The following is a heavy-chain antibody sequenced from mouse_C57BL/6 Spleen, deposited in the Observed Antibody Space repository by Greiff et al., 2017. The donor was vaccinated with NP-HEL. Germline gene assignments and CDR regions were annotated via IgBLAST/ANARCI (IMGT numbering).Heavy chain of an antibody. V-gene: IGHV1-15*01. Sequence: QVQLQQSGAELVRPGASVTLSCKASGYTFTDYEMHWVKQTPVHGLEWIGAIDPETGGTAYNQKFKGKAILTADKSSSTAYMELRSLTSEDSAVYYCTRWELGRPAWFAYWGQGTLVTVSA. J-gene: IGHJ3*01. CDR2: IDPETGGT. D-gene: IGHD4-1*01. CDR3: TRWELGRPAWFAY. CDR1: GYTFTDYE.